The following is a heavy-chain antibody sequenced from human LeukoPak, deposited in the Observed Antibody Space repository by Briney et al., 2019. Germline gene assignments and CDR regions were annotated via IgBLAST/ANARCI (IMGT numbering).Heavy chain of an antibody. D-gene: IGHD3-3*01. CDR1: GFTFSSYG. CDR3: AKDRLATIFGVVIRADFDY. V-gene: IGHV3-33*06. J-gene: IGHJ4*02. Sequence: GRSLRLSCAASGFTFSSYGMHWVRQAPGKGLEWVAVIWYDGSNKYYADSVKGRFTISRDNSKNTLYLQMNSLRAEDTAVYYCAKDRLATIFGVVIRADFDYWGQGTLVTVSS. CDR2: IWYDGSNK.